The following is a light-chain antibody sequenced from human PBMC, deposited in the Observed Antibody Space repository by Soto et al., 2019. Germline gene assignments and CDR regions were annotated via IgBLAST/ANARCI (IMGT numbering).Light chain of an antibody. CDR1: QGMSSW. Sequence: DIQMTQSPSSVSASVGDRVTITCRASQGMSSWLAWYQQKPGKAPKLLISATSSLQSGVPSRFSGSGSGTDFTLTISSLQPEDFATYYCQQANNFPITFGQGTRLEIK. CDR3: QQANNFPIT. V-gene: IGKV1-12*01. J-gene: IGKJ5*01. CDR2: ATS.